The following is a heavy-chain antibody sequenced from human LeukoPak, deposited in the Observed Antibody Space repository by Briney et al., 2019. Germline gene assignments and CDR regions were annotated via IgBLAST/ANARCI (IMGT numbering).Heavy chain of an antibody. CDR3: AKEIGSTFHFFDS. CDR2: ISGSGDST. J-gene: IGHJ4*02. D-gene: IGHD6-13*01. CDR1: GFTFSSYG. Sequence: GESLRLSCAASGFTFSSYGMNWVRQAPGKGLEWVSTISGSGDSTYFADSVKGRFFISRDNSKSTLYLQMNSLSAGDTAVYYCAKEIGSTFHFFDSWGQGTLVTVSS. V-gene: IGHV3-23*01.